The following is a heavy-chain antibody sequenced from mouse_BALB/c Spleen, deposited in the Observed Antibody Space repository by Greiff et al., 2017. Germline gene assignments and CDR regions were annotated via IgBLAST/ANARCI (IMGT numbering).Heavy chain of an antibody. CDR3: ARGGRVWYFDV. CDR1: GYSITSGYY. V-gene: IGHV3-6*02. CDR2: ISYDGSN. J-gene: IGHJ1*01. Sequence: EVKLQESGPGLVKPSQSLSLTCSVTGYSITSGYYWNWIRQFPGNKLEWMGYISYDGSNNYNPSLKNRISITRDTSKNQFFLKLNSVTTEDTATYYCARGGRVWYFDVWGAGTTVTVSS.